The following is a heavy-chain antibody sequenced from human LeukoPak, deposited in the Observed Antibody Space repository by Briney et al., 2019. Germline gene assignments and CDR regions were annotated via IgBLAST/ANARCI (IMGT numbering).Heavy chain of an antibody. J-gene: IGHJ4*02. D-gene: IGHD3-10*01. CDR3: AKDQNYYGSGSYDY. V-gene: IGHV3-23*01. CDR1: GFTFSSYA. CDR2: ISGSGGST. Sequence: PGGSLRLSCAASGFTFSSYAMSWVRQAPGKGLEWVSAISGSGGSTYYADSVKGRFTISRDNSKNTLYLQMNSLRAEDTAVYYCAKDQNYYGSGSYDYWGQGTLVTVSS.